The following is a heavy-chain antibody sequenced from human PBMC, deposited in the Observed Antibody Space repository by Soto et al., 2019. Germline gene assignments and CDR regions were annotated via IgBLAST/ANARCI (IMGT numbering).Heavy chain of an antibody. V-gene: IGHV1-69*02. CDR3: ASDRLHYDFWSGYYDY. Sequence: QVQLVQSGAEVKKPGSSVKVSCKASGGTFSSYTIIWVRQAPGQGLEWMGRIIPILGIANYAQKFQGRVTITADKSTSTAYMELSSLGSEDTAVYYCASDRLHYDFWSGYYDYWGQGTLVTVSS. CDR2: IIPILGIA. J-gene: IGHJ4*02. D-gene: IGHD3-3*01. CDR1: GGTFSSYT.